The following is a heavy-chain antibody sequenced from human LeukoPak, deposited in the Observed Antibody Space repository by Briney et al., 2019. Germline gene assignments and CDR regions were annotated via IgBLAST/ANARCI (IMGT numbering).Heavy chain of an antibody. Sequence: PGGSLRLSCAASGFTFSSYSMNWVHQAPGKGLEWVSSISSSSSYIYYADSVKGRFTISRDNAKNSLYLQMNSLRAEDTAVYYCARALGEMAKRKPFDYWGQGTLVTVSS. D-gene: IGHD5-24*01. J-gene: IGHJ4*02. CDR1: GFTFSSYS. V-gene: IGHV3-21*01. CDR3: ARALGEMAKRKPFDY. CDR2: ISSSSSYI.